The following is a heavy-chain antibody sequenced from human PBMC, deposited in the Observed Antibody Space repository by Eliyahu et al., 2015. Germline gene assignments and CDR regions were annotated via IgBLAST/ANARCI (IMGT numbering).Heavy chain of an antibody. CDR3: ATWGGGSXWIDY. D-gene: IGHD7-27*01. V-gene: IGHV4-34*01. CDR1: GGSFSGYY. CDR2: INHSGST. Sequence: QVQLQQWGAGLLKPSETLSLTCAVYGGSFSGYYWSWIRQPPGKGLEWIGEINHSGSTNYNPSLKSRVTISVDTSKNQFSLKLSSVTAADTAVYYCATWGGGSXWIDYWGQGTLVTVSS. J-gene: IGHJ4*02.